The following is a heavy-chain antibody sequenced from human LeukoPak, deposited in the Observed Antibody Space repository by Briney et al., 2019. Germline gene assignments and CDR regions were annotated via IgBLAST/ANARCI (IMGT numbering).Heavy chain of an antibody. Sequence: PSETLSLTCTVSGGSISSYYWSWTRQPPGKGLEWIGYIYSSGSTNYNPSLKSRVTISADTSRNQFSLKLSSVTAADTAVYYCARGDYYYMDVWGKGTTVTVPS. CDR3: ARGDYYYMDV. V-gene: IGHV4-59*01. CDR2: IYSSGST. J-gene: IGHJ6*03. CDR1: GGSISSYY. D-gene: IGHD1-26*01.